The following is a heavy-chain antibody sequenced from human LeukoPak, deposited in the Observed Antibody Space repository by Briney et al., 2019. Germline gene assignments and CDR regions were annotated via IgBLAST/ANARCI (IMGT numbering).Heavy chain of an antibody. CDR3: ARDQTIGYCSGGSCYFDY. Sequence: ASVKVSCKASGYTFTSYYMHWVRQAPGQGLEWMGWISAYNGNTNYAQKLQGRVTMTTDTSTSTAYMELRSLRSDDTAVYYCARDQTIGYCSGGSCYFDYWGQGTLVTVSS. V-gene: IGHV1-18*04. CDR1: GYTFTSYY. D-gene: IGHD2-15*01. J-gene: IGHJ4*02. CDR2: ISAYNGNT.